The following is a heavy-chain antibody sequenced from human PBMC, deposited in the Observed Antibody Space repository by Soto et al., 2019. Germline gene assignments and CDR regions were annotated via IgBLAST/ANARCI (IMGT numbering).Heavy chain of an antibody. Sequence: QVQLVQSGAEVKKPGSSVKVSCKASGGTFSSYAISWVRQAPGQGLEWMGGIIPIFGTANYAKKFQGRVTITAAESTSTAYMELSRLSCEATAVYYCARYCSSTSRQHRYSYGMDVWRQGTTVTVSS. V-gene: IGHV1-69*01. CDR3: ARYCSSTSRQHRYSYGMDV. CDR2: IIPIFGTA. J-gene: IGHJ6*02. CDR1: GGTFSSYA. D-gene: IGHD2-2*01.